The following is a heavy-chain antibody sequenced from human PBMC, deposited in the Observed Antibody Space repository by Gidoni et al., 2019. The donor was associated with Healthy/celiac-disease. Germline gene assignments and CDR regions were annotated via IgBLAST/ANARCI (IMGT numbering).Heavy chain of an antibody. J-gene: IGHJ6*02. V-gene: IGHV3-23*04. CDR2: ISGSGGST. Sequence: EVQLVESGGGLVQPGGSLRLSCAASGFTFSSYAMSWVRQAPGKGLEWVSAISGSGGSTYYADAVKGRFTISRDNSKNTLYLKMNSLRAEDTAVYYCAKGTYYYDSSGEAYYYYGMDVWGQGTTVTVSS. CDR1: GFTFSSYA. D-gene: IGHD3-22*01. CDR3: AKGTYYYDSSGEAYYYYGMDV.